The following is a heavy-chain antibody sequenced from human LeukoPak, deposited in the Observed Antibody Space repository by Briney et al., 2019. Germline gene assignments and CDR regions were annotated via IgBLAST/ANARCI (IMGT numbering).Heavy chain of an antibody. CDR3: ARGMKDYDFWSGYYGGSYLDY. Sequence: PSETLSLTCAVYGGSFSGYYWSWIRQPPGKGLEWIGEINHSGSTNYNPSLKSRVTISVDTSKNQFSLKLSSVTAADTAVYYCARGMKDYDFWSGYYGGSYLDYWGQGTLVTVSS. D-gene: IGHD3-3*01. CDR1: GGSFSGYY. V-gene: IGHV4-34*01. CDR2: INHSGST. J-gene: IGHJ4*02.